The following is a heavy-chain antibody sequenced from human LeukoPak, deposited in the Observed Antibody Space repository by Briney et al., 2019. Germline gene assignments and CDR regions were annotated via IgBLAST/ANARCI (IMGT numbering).Heavy chain of an antibody. V-gene: IGHV3-74*01. Sequence: GGSLRLSSAAYGFTFSSYWMHWDRQAQGKGLVWVSRFNRYGSSTSYADSVKGRFTISRDNAKDTLYLQMNSLRAEDTAVYYCARDRGSSSSLKLIWYFDLWGRGTLVTVSS. CDR3: ARDRGSSSSLKLIWYFDL. J-gene: IGHJ2*01. D-gene: IGHD6-13*01. CDR2: FNRYGSST. CDR1: GFTFSSYW.